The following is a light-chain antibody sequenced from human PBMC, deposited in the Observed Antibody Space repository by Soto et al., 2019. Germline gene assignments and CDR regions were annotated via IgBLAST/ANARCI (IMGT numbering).Light chain of an antibody. CDR3: KQSYSTPPT. CDR2: AAS. CDR1: QSISSY. J-gene: IGKJ2*01. V-gene: IGKV1-39*01. Sequence: DIPMTQSPSSLSASVGDRVTITCRASQSISSYLNWYQQKPGKAPKLLIYAASSLQSGVPSRFSGSGSGTEFTLTISSLQPEDFATYYCKQSYSTPPTFGQGTKLEIK.